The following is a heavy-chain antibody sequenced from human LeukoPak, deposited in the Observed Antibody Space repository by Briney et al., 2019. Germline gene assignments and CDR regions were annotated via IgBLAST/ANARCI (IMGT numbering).Heavy chain of an antibody. D-gene: IGHD3-22*01. CDR1: GGSISSYY. Sequence: PSETLSLTCTVCGGSISSYYWSWIRQPPGKGLDWIGYIYYGGNTNYNPSLKSRVTISVDTSRNQFSLNLSSVTAADTAFYYCARLKPMIVMAYGFRPREGTTYCFDYWGQGTLVTVSS. J-gene: IGHJ4*02. CDR3: ARLKPMIVMAYGFRPREGTTYCFDY. V-gene: IGHV4-59*12. CDR2: IYYGGNT.